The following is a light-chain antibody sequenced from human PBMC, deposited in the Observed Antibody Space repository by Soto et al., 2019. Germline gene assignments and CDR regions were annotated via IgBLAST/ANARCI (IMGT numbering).Light chain of an antibody. J-gene: IGLJ2*01. V-gene: IGLV2-8*01. CDR3: SSYAGSNNWDVV. Sequence: QSVLTQPPSASGSPGQSVTISCTGTSSDVGGYNYVSWYQQHPGKAPKLMIYEVIKRPSRVPDRFSGSKSGNTASLTVSGLQAEDEADYYCSSYAGSNNWDVVFGGGTKLTVL. CDR1: SSDVGGYNY. CDR2: EVI.